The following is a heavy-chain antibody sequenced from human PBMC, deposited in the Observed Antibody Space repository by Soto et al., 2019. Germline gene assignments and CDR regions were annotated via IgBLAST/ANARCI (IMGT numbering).Heavy chain of an antibody. J-gene: IGHJ6*02. CDR3: ACGPYIPSFPIVTLYGGAA. V-gene: IGHV4-30-4*08. CDR2: FYYSGST. Sequence: WIRQAPGKGLVFVGYFYYSGSTYYNPSLKSRVTISVDTSKNQFSLKLSSVTAADTAVYYCACGPYIPSFPIVTLYGGAAWGQSTT. D-gene: IGHD2-21*01.